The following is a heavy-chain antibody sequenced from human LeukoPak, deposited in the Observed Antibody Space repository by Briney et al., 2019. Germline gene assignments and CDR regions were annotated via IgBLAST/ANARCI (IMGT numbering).Heavy chain of an antibody. Sequence: ASVKVSCKASGYTFTGSYVHWVRQGPGQGLERMGWINSNNGGTNFAQKFQGRVTMTRDTSINTVYMELSGLRSDDTAVYYCARQKPSATCFDFWGQGTLVSVSS. J-gene: IGHJ4*02. CDR3: ARQKPSATCFDF. D-gene: IGHD1-14*01. V-gene: IGHV1-2*02. CDR1: GYTFTGSY. CDR2: INSNNGGT.